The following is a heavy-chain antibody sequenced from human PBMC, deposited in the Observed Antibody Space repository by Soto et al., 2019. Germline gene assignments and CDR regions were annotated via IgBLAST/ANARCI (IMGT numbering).Heavy chain of an antibody. Sequence: PSETLSLTCAVSGYSISSGYYWGWIRQPPGKGLEWIGSIYHSGSTYYNPSLKSRVTISVDTSKNQFSLKLSSVTAADTAVYYCARDKGSSGWGGYYFDYWGQGTLVTVSS. D-gene: IGHD6-19*01. J-gene: IGHJ4*02. V-gene: IGHV4-38-2*02. CDR2: IYHSGST. CDR1: GYSISSGYY. CDR3: ARDKGSSGWGGYYFDY.